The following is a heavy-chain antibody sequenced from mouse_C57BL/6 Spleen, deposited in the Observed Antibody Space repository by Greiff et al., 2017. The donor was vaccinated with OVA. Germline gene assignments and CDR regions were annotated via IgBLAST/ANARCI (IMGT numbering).Heavy chain of an antibody. J-gene: IGHJ4*01. CDR2: IDPETGGT. D-gene: IGHD1-1*01. CDR1: GYTFTDYE. V-gene: IGHV1-15*01. CDR3: TRGRVLRSSVLYYAMDY. Sequence: VQLQQSGAELVRPGASVTLSCKASGYTFTDYEMHWVKQTPVHGLEWIGSIDPETGGTAYNQKFKGKAILTADKSSSTAYMELRSLTSEDSAVYYCTRGRVLRSSVLYYAMDYWGQGTSVTVSS.